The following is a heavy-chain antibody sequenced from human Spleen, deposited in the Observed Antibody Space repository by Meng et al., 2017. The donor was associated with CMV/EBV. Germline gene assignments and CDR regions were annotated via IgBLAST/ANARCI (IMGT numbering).Heavy chain of an antibody. CDR1: GASVSSGTHF. CDR2: LFYTGST. Sequence: SETLSLTCTVSGASVSSGTHFWSWIRQPPGRGLEWIGYLFYTGSTNYNPSLKSRVTISVDASKNQFSLKVNSVTAADTAVYYCARALDPSGMDVWGQGTTVTVSS. J-gene: IGHJ6*02. V-gene: IGHV4-61*01. CDR3: ARALDPSGMDV.